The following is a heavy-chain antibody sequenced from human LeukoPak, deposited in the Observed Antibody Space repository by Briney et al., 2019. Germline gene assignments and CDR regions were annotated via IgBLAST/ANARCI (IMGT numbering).Heavy chain of an antibody. CDR3: ARDPGYDSSGYFDY. V-gene: IGHV1-2*02. CDR1: GYTFTGYY. CDR2: INPNSGGT. Sequence: ASVKVSCKASGYTFTGYYMHWVRQAPGQGLEWVGWINPNSGGTNYAQKFQGRVTMTRDTSISTAYMELSRLRSDDTAVYYCARDPGYDSSGYFDYWGQGTLVTVSS. D-gene: IGHD3-22*01. J-gene: IGHJ4*02.